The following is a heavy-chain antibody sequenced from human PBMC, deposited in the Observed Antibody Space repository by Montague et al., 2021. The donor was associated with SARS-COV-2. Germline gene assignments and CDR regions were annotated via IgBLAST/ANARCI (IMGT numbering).Heavy chain of an antibody. Sequence: SLRLSCAASGFTFSTFWMTWVRQVPGKGLEWVANIKQDGSEEYYVDSVKGRFTISRDNAKNSLYLQLDSLRAEDTAVYYCARGYDSGGYQYWGQGTLVTVSS. J-gene: IGHJ4*02. CDR1: GFTFSTFW. CDR2: IKQDGSEE. CDR3: ARGYDSGGYQY. V-gene: IGHV3-7*05. D-gene: IGHD3-22*01.